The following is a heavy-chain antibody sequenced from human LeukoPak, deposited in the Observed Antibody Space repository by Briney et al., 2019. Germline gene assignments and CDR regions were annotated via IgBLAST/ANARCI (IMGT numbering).Heavy chain of an antibody. Sequence: GGSLTLSCAASGFTLSSNYMSWVRQAPGKGLEWVSVIYSGGSTYYADSVKGRFTISRDNSKNTLYLQMNSLRAEDTAVYYCAREGGRYGMDVWGQGTTVTASS. D-gene: IGHD3-16*01. CDR2: IYSGGST. J-gene: IGHJ6*02. CDR1: GFTLSSNY. V-gene: IGHV3-66*01. CDR3: AREGGRYGMDV.